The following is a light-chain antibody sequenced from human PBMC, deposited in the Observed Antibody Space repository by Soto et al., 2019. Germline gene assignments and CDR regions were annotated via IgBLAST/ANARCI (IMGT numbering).Light chain of an antibody. CDR3: QQYDTLQFT. V-gene: IGKV1-33*01. Sequence: DIQMTQSPSSLSASVGDRVTITCKASQDISNYLSWYQQKPGKAPKLLIYDASNWQTGVPSRFSGKGSGTDFTFTISSLQPEDIATYYCQQYDTLQFTFGPGTKVHIK. CDR2: DAS. CDR1: QDISNY. J-gene: IGKJ3*01.